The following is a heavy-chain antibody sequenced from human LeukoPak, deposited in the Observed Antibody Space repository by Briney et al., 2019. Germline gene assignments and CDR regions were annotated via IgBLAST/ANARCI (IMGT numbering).Heavy chain of an antibody. CDR2: ISGSGGRT. CDR1: GFTFSSYA. J-gene: IGHJ5*02. V-gene: IGHV3-23*01. D-gene: IGHD4-17*01. Sequence: GGSLRLSCAASGFTFSSYAMSWVRQAPGKGLEWVSGISGSGGRTYYADSVKGRFTISRDNSKNTVYLQMNSLRAEDTAVYFCARGGLRSPLFDPWGQGTLVTVSS. CDR3: ARGGLRSPLFDP.